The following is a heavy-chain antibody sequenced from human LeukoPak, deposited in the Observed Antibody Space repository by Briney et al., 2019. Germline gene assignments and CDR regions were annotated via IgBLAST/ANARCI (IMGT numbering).Heavy chain of an antibody. CDR3: ARDHGSSNWYYY. D-gene: IGHD6-13*01. V-gene: IGHV4-34*01. J-gene: IGHJ4*02. CDR1: GGSFSGYY. CDR2: INHSGST. Sequence: SSETLSLTCAVYGGSFSGYYWSWIRQPPGKGLEWVGEINHSGSTNYNPSLKSRVTISVDTSKNQFSLKLSSVTAADTAVYYCARDHGSSNWYYYWGQGTLVTVSS.